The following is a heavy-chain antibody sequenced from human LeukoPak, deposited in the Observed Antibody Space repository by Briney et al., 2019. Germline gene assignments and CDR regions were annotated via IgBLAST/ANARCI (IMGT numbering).Heavy chain of an antibody. CDR3: ARAMYSSSWYGWFDP. V-gene: IGHV1-46*01. CDR1: GYTFTSYY. J-gene: IGHJ5*02. D-gene: IGHD6-13*01. Sequence: ASVKVSCKASGYTFTSYYMHWVRQAPGQGLEWMGIINPSGGSTSYAQKFQGRVTMTRDTSTSTVYMELGSLRSEDTAVYYCARAMYSSSWYGWFDPWGQGTLVTVSS. CDR2: INPSGGST.